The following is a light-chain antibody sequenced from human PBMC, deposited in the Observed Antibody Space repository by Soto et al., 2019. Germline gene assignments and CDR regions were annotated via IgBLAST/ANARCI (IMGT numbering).Light chain of an antibody. V-gene: IGKV3-11*01. J-gene: IGKJ1*01. CDR2: DAS. CDR1: QSVSSY. CDR3: QQYIRWPWT. Sequence: EIVLTQSPATLSLSPGERATLSCRASQSVSSYLAWYQQKPGQAPRLLIYDASNRATGTPARFSGSGSGTDFTLTISSLQSEDYAAYFCQQYIRWPWTFGQGTKVDIK.